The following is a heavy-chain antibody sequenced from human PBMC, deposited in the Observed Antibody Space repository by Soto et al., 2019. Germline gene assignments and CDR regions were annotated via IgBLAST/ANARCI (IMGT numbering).Heavy chain of an antibody. Sequence: ASVKVSCKVSGYTLTELSMHWVRQAPGKGLEWMGGFDPEDGETIYAQKFQGRVTMTEDTSTDTAYMELSSLRSEDTAVYYCATVGGSYFLGDYWFDPWGQGTLVTVSS. CDR1: GYTLTELS. V-gene: IGHV1-24*01. J-gene: IGHJ5*02. CDR2: FDPEDGET. CDR3: ATVGGSYFLGDYWFDP. D-gene: IGHD1-26*01.